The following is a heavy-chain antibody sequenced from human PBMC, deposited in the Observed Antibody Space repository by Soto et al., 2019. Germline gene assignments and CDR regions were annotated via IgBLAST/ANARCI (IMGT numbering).Heavy chain of an antibody. CDR1: GFTFSSYA. J-gene: IGHJ4*02. Sequence: GGSLRLSCAASGFTFSSYAMSWVSQAPGKGLEWVAFISYDGSSKYYADSVKGRFTISRDNSKNTLYLQMNSLRAEDTAVYYCARAHDTSGYYMFSIGYWGQGTLVTVSS. D-gene: IGHD3-22*01. CDR2: ISYDGSSK. V-gene: IGHV3-30-3*01. CDR3: ARAHDTSGYYMFSIGY.